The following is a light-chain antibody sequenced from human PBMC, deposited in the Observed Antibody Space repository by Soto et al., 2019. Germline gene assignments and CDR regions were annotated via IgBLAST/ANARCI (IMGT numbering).Light chain of an antibody. J-gene: IGKJ2*01. V-gene: IGKV1-5*03. CDR3: QQYNSYSPYT. CDR1: QSISSW. CDR2: KAS. Sequence: IQMTQSASTLSAYVGDRVTITCRASQSISSWLAWYQQKPGKAPKLLIYKASSLESGVPSRFSGSGSGTEFTLTISSLQPDDFATYYCQQYNSYSPYTFGQGTKLEIK.